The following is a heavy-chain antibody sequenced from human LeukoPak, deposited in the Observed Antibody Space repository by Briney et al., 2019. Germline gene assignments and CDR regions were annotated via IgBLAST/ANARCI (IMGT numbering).Heavy chain of an antibody. CDR3: ARVTWQWLVLDY. Sequence: SETLSLTCAVSDYSISSGYYWGWIRQPPGKGLEWIGSIFRSGTTYYNPSLRSRVTISVDTSKNQFFLKLSSVTAADTAVYYCARVTWQWLVLDYWGQGTLVTVSS. V-gene: IGHV4-38-2*01. CDR2: IFRSGTT. D-gene: IGHD6-19*01. J-gene: IGHJ4*02. CDR1: DYSISSGYY.